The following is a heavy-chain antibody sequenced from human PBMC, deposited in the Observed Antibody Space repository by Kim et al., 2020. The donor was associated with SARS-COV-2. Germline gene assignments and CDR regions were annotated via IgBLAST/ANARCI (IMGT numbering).Heavy chain of an antibody. J-gene: IGHJ3*02. D-gene: IGHD4-17*01. CDR3: ARLRQGTVTTHDAFDI. Sequence: KFQGRVTMTRDTSTSTVYMELSSLRSEDTAVYYCARLRQGTVTTHDAFDIWGQGTMVTVSS. V-gene: IGHV1-46*01.